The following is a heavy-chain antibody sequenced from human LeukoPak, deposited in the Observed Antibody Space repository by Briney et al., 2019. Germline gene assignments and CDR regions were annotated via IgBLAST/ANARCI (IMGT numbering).Heavy chain of an antibody. V-gene: IGHV3-7*05. CDR3: GTERPGAMVRGFHGY. CDR2: IKQDGSEK. J-gene: IGHJ4*02. CDR1: GFSFHTYW. Sequence: PGGSLPLPHADSGFSFHTYWLSWFRQAPGKGLECVANIKQDGSEKNYVDSVKGRFTISRDNAKNSLYLQVNSLRAEDTAVYYCGTERPGAMVRGFHGYWGQGTLVTVSS. D-gene: IGHD3-10*01.